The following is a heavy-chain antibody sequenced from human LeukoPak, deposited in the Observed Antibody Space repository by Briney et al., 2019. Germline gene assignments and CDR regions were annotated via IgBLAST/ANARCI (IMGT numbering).Heavy chain of an antibody. CDR1: GDSVSSNSAA. Sequence: SQTLSLTCAMSGDSVSSNSAAWNWMRQSPSRGLEWLGRTYYRSKWYNDYAVSVKSRVTINPDTSKNQFSLQLNSVTPEDTAVYYCARGSYSSSWYWFDPWGQGTLVTVSS. V-gene: IGHV6-1*01. D-gene: IGHD6-13*01. CDR2: TYYRSKWYN. J-gene: IGHJ5*02. CDR3: ARGSYSSSWYWFDP.